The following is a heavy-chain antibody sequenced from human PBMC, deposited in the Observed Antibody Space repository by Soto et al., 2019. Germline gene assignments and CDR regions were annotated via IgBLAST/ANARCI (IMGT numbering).Heavy chain of an antibody. V-gene: IGHV3-30-3*01. CDR3: AREVGDGYNSNYYYGMDV. CDR1: GFTFSSYA. CDR2: ISYDGSNK. Sequence: QVQLVESGGGVVQPGRSLRLSCAASGFTFSSYAMHWVRQAPGKGLEWVAVISYDGSNKYYADSVKGRFTISRDNSKNTLYLQMNSLRAEDTAVCYCAREVGDGYNSNYYYGMDVWGQGTTVTVSS. D-gene: IGHD3-16*01. J-gene: IGHJ6*02.